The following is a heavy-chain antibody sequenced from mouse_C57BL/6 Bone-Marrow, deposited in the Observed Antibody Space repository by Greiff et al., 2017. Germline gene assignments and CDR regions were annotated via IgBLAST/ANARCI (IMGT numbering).Heavy chain of an antibody. CDR3: ARPLGLSYFDY. Sequence: EVHLVESGGGLVKPGGSLKLSCAASGFTFSDYGMHWVRQAPEKGLEWVAYISSGSSTIYYADTVKGRFTISRDNAKNTLFLQMTSLRSEDTAMYYCARPLGLSYFDYWGQGTTLTVSS. J-gene: IGHJ2*01. CDR2: ISSGSSTI. CDR1: GFTFSDYG. V-gene: IGHV5-17*01. D-gene: IGHD4-1*01.